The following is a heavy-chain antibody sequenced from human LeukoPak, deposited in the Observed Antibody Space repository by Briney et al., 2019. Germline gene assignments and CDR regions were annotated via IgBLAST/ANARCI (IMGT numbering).Heavy chain of an antibody. J-gene: IGHJ4*02. D-gene: IGHD5-12*01. CDR3: ARDVSVATYYFDY. V-gene: IGHV1-3*03. Sequence: ASVKVSCEASGYTFTNYALHWVRQAPGQRLEWMGWINAGDGNIKYSQDFQGRVTITRDTSASTAYMDLSSLRSEDVAVYYCARDVSVATYYFDYWGQGTLVTVSS. CDR1: GYTFTNYA. CDR2: INAGDGNI.